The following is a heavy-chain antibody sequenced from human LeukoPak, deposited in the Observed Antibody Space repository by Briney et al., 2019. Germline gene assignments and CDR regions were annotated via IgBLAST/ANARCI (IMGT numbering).Heavy chain of an antibody. Sequence: KPSETLSLTCAVYGGSFSGYYWSWIRQPPGKGLEWIGEINHSGSTNYNPSLKSRVTISVDTSKNQFSLKLSSVTAADTAVYSCAKGGLECYLHPYLDSWGQGTLVPVPS. CDR3: AKGGLECYLHPYLDS. D-gene: IGHD3-3*01. J-gene: IGHJ4*02. V-gene: IGHV4-34*01. CDR2: INHSGST. CDR1: GGSFSGYY.